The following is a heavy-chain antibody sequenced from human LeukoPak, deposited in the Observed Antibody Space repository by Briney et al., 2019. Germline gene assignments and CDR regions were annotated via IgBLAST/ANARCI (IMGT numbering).Heavy chain of an antibody. CDR1: GYTFTGYY. V-gene: IGHV1-2*02. CDR2: INPNSGGT. CDR3: ARVGWEWVVHIDY. D-gene: IGHD6-19*01. Sequence: GGSVKVSCKASGYTFTGYYMHWVRQAPGQGLEWMGWINPNSGGTNYAQKFQGRVTMTRDTSISTAYMELSRLRSDDTAVYYCARVGWEWVVHIDYWGQGTLVTVSS. J-gene: IGHJ4*02.